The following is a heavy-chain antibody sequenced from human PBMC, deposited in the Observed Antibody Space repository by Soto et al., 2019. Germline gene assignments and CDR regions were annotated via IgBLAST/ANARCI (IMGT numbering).Heavy chain of an antibody. CDR2: ISGSGIST. D-gene: IGHD4-4*01. J-gene: IGHJ6*02. Sequence: PGGSLRLSCAASGLTFSTYPMNWVRQAPGKGLEWVSGISGSGISTYYADSVKGRFTISRDNSKNTVFLQMNSLRAEDTAVYYCAKPPVITASYYYYDMDVWGQGTTVTVSS. V-gene: IGHV3-23*01. CDR3: AKPPVITASYYYYDMDV. CDR1: GLTFSTYP.